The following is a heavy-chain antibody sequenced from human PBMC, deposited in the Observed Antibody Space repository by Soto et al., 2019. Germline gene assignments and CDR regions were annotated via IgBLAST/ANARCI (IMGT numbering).Heavy chain of an antibody. V-gene: IGHV1-69*02. CDR2: IIPMLGVR. CDR1: GGTFSTYS. CDR3: TIGSWSGEVFDI. D-gene: IGHD2-21*01. Sequence: QVQLVQSGAEVKKPGSSVKVSCKDSGGTFSTYSMFWVRQARGQGLEWMGRIIPMLGVRNYAQRFQDRVTIIADKSTATVHMELSSLRSEDTALYYCTIGSWSGEVFDIWGQGTMVTVSS. J-gene: IGHJ3*02.